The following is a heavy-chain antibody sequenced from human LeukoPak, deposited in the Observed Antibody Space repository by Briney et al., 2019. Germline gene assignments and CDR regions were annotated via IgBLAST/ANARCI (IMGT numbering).Heavy chain of an antibody. CDR2: ISGSGGST. Sequence: GGSLRLSCAASGFTVSSYAMSWVRQAPGKGLEWVSAISGSGGSTYYADSVKGRFTISRDNSKNTLYLQMNSLRAEDTATYYCARGMDYLDCWGQGALVTVSS. CDR3: ARGMDYLDC. D-gene: IGHD2-2*03. CDR1: GFTVSSYA. J-gene: IGHJ4*02. V-gene: IGHV3-23*01.